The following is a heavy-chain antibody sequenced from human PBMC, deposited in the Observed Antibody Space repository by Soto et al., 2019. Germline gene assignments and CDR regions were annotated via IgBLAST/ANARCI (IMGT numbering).Heavy chain of an antibody. J-gene: IGHJ4*02. D-gene: IGHD3-16*01. V-gene: IGHV3-23*01. Sequence: EVQLLESGGGFVQPGGSLRLSCAASRFTFSSYGMSWVRQSPGKGLEWVSGISASGKMTYYADSVRGRFTISRENFANMVYLQTNNLRVDDTAIYFFAKEGRFGKRCFDFWGQGALVTVSS. CDR1: RFTFSSYG. CDR2: ISASGKMT. CDR3: AKEGRFGKRCFDF.